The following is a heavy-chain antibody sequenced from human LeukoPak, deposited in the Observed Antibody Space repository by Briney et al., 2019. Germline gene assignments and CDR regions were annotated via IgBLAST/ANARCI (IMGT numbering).Heavy chain of an antibody. Sequence: SVKVSCKASGGTFSSYAISWVRQAPGQGLEWMGGIIPIFGTANYAQKFQGRVTITADESTSTAYMELSSLRSEDTAVYYCAIGSGGVHNAAFDIWGQGTMVTVSS. D-gene: IGHD3-3*01. J-gene: IGHJ3*02. V-gene: IGHV1-69*01. CDR1: GGTFSSYA. CDR3: AIGSGGVHNAAFDI. CDR2: IIPIFGTA.